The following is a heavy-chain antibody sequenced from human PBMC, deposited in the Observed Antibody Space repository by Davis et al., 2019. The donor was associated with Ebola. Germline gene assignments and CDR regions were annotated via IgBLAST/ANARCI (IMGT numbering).Heavy chain of an antibody. CDR3: ARGSDIVATIDFDY. Sequence: ASVKVSCKVSGYTLTELSMHWVRQAPGKGLEWMGGFDPEDGETIYAQKFQGRVTMTRNTSISTAYMELSSLRSEDTAVYYCARGSDIVATIDFDYWGQGTLVTVSS. CDR1: GYTLTELS. V-gene: IGHV1-24*01. J-gene: IGHJ4*02. D-gene: IGHD5-12*01. CDR2: FDPEDGET.